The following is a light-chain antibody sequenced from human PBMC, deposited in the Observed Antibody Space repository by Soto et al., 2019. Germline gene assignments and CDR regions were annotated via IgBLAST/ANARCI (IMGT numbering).Light chain of an antibody. CDR2: DAS. V-gene: IGKV3-11*01. CDR1: QSVRTS. CDR3: QQRNVWPPIT. Sequence: EVVLTQSPATLSLSPGERSTLSCIFSQSVRTSLACYQHKPGQAPRLVIYDASLRANGVPARFGGSGSGTDFTLTINSLEPEDFAVYYCQQRNVWPPITFGQGTRLEIK. J-gene: IGKJ5*01.